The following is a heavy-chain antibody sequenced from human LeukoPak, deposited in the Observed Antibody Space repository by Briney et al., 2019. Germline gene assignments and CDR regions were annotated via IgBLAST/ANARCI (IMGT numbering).Heavy chain of an antibody. CDR1: GYTFTGYY. V-gene: IGHV1-2*04. CDR3: ARSYSSAYYYGMDV. D-gene: IGHD6-19*01. Sequence: ASVKVSCKASGYTFTGYYMHWVRQAPGQGLEWMGWINPNSGGTNYAQKFQGWVTMTRDTSISTAYMELSRLRSDDTAVYYCARSYSSAYYYGMDVWGQGTTVT. J-gene: IGHJ6*02. CDR2: INPNSGGT.